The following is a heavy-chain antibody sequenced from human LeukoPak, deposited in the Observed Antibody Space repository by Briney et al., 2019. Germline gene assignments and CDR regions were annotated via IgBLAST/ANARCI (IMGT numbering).Heavy chain of an antibody. CDR3: ARRLPQDSSGYYYEGYFDY. V-gene: IGHV5-51*01. CDR2: IYPGNSDT. Sequence: GESLKISCKGSGYSFTSYWIGWVRQMPGKGLEWMGFIYPGNSDTRYSPSFQGQVTISADKSISTAYLQWSSLKASDAAMYYCARRLPQDSSGYYYEGYFDYWGQGTLVTVSS. CDR1: GYSFTSYW. D-gene: IGHD3-22*01. J-gene: IGHJ4*02.